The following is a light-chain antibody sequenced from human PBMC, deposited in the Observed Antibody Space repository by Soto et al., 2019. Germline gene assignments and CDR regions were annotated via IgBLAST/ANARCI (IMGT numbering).Light chain of an antibody. CDR3: SSLAGNNNHYV. CDR1: SSDVGGYNF. J-gene: IGLJ1*01. Sequence: QSVLTQPPSASGSPGQSVTISCTGTSSDVGGYNFVSWYQQHPGKAPKLMIFEVSKRPSGVPDRFSGSKSGNTASLTVSGFKAEDEADYYCSSLAGNNNHYVFGTGTKVTVL. V-gene: IGLV2-8*01. CDR2: EVS.